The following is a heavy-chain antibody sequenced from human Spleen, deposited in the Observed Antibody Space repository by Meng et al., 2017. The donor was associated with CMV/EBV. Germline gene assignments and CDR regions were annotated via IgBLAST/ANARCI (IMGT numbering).Heavy chain of an antibody. CDR3: AREERRIVGADNRFDP. V-gene: IGHV1-18*01. CDR1: GYTCTNYE. D-gene: IGHD1-26*01. Sequence: SGYTCTNYEVTWMRQAPGQGLEWVGWISPCSGDTTYAQKFQGRVTMTTDTSTSTAYMELRSLRSDDTAVYYYAREERRIVGADNRFDPWGQGTLVTVSS. J-gene: IGHJ5*02. CDR2: ISPCSGDT.